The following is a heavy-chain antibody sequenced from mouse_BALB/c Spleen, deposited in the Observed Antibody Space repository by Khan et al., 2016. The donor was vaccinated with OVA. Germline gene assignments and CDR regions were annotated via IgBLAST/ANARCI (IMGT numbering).Heavy chain of an antibody. D-gene: IGHD2-10*01. V-gene: IGHV14-3*02. Sequence: VRLQQSGAEFVKPGASVKLSCTASGFNIKDTYMHWINQRPQQGLVWIGRIAPANGNVKYDPTFQDKATIAEDASSNTAYLQLSSLTSADTAVYYCTRGAYNGLFAYWGQGTLVTVSA. J-gene: IGHJ3*01. CDR2: IAPANGNV. CDR1: GFNIKDTY. CDR3: TRGAYNGLFAY.